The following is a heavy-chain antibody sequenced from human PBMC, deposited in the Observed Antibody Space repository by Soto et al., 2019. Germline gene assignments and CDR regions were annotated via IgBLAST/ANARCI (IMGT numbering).Heavy chain of an antibody. D-gene: IGHD5-12*01. CDR2: ISWDGGST. J-gene: IGHJ4*02. Sequence: GGSLRLSCAASGFTFDDYTMHWVRQAPGKGLEWVSLISWDGGSTYYADSVKGRFTISRDNSKNSLYLQMNSLRTEDTALYYCAKDIEYSGYGGIVWWGQGTLVTVSS. V-gene: IGHV3-43*01. CDR1: GFTFDDYT. CDR3: AKDIEYSGYGGIVW.